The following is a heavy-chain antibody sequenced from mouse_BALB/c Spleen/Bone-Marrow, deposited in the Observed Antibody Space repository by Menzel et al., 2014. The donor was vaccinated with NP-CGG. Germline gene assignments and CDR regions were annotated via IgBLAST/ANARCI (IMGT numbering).Heavy chain of an antibody. D-gene: IGHD2-4*01. CDR2: ISSGGTYT. CDR3: ARRRDYDYFDY. V-gene: IGHV5-6*01. J-gene: IGHJ2*01. CDR1: GFTFSNYG. Sequence: VQLKEFGGDLVKPGGSLKLSCAASGFTFSNYGMSWVRQIPDKRLEWVATISSGGTYTFYPDSVKGRFTISRDNTKNTLTLQMTSLKSEDTAMYYCARRRDYDYFDYWGQGTTLTVSS.